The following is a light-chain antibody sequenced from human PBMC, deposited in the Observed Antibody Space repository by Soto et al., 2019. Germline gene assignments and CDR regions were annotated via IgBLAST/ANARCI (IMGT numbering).Light chain of an antibody. CDR1: QGISGY. J-gene: IGKJ1*01. V-gene: IGKV1-27*01. CDR3: QEDYSGPLT. Sequence: DIQMTQSPSSLSASVGDRVTIACRASQGISGYLAWYQQKPVKVPQRLIYASSTVHSGVPSRFSGRGSWTAFTLANRSLQTEYGPNYYYQEDYSGPLTFGQGTKVDIK. CDR2: ASS.